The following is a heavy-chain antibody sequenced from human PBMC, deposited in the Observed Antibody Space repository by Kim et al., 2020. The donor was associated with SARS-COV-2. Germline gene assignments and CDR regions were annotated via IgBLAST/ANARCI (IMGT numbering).Heavy chain of an antibody. J-gene: IGHJ6*02. CDR1: GGSISSYY. Sequence: SETLSLTCTVSGGSISSYYWSWIRQPPGKGLEWIGYIYYSGSTNYNPSLKSRFTISVDTSKNQFSLKLSSVTAADTAVYYCAREHRRYYYGMDVWGQGTTVTVSS. V-gene: IGHV4-59*01. CDR2: IYYSGST. CDR3: AREHRRYYYGMDV.